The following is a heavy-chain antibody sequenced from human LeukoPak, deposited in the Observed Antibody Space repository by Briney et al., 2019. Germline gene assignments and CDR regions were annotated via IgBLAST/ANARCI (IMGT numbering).Heavy chain of an antibody. CDR2: IYYTGST. J-gene: IGHJ4*02. V-gene: IGHV4-59*11. Sequence: PSETLSLTCTVSGGSISSHYWSWIRQPPGKGLEWIGYIYYTGSTNYNPSLKCRVTMSVDTSKNQFSLKLSSVTAADTAVYYCARGERYSSGYPYFDSWGQGTLVTVSS. CDR3: ARGERYSSGYPYFDS. CDR1: GGSISSHY. D-gene: IGHD5-18*01.